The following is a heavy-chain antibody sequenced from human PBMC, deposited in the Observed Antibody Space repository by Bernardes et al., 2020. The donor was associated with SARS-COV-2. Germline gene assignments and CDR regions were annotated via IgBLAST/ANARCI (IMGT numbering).Heavy chain of an antibody. V-gene: IGHV4-39*01. D-gene: IGHD3-16*01. CDR1: GGSISTSDYY. Sequence: SETLSLTCTVSGGSISTSDYYWGWIRQPPGKGLEWIATIFYTGSTYHNPSLKSRVTISMDTSRNQFSLKLRSVTAADTAFYSCARTVGLRYGYWGLGTLVTVSS. CDR3: ARTVGLRYGY. J-gene: IGHJ4*02. CDR2: IFYTGST.